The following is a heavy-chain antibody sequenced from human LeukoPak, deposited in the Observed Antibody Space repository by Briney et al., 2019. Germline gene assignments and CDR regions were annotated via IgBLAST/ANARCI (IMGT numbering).Heavy chain of an antibody. CDR1: GFTLSSHA. J-gene: IGHJ4*02. D-gene: IGHD1-26*01. V-gene: IGHV3-23*01. CDR3: VKDYQVGNSPAFGDY. CDR2: LIENGATT. Sequence: DPGGSLRLSCAASGFTLSSHAMSWVRRAPGKGLEWVSGLIENGATTYYADSVKGRFTISRDNSRNTMYLQMNSLRVEDTAVYYCVKDYQVGNSPAFGDYWGQGTLVTISS.